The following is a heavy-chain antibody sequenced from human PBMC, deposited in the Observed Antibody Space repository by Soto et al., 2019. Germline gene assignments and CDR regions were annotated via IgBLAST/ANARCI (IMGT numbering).Heavy chain of an antibody. J-gene: IGHJ4*02. Sequence: PGGSLRLSCAASGFTVSSNYMSWVRQAPGKGLEWVSVIYSGGSTYYADSVKGRFTISRDNSKNTLYLQMNSLRAEDTAVYYCAREKLVRGVITHRGQGTLVTVS. CDR3: AREKLVRGVITH. D-gene: IGHD3-10*01. CDR2: IYSGGST. CDR1: GFTVSSNY. V-gene: IGHV3-53*01.